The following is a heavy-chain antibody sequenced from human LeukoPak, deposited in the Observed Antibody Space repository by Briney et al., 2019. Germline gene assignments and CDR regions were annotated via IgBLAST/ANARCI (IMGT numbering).Heavy chain of an antibody. CDR3: ASPMTYLDI. CDR2: ISSSGSTI. J-gene: IGHJ3*02. D-gene: IGHD3-22*01. CDR1: GFTFSSYS. V-gene: IGHV3-48*01. Sequence: GGSLRLSCAASGFTFSSYSMNWVRQAPGKGLEWVSYISSSGSTIYYADSVKGRFTISRDNSKNTLYLQMNSLRAEDTAVYYCASPMTYLDIWGQGTMVTVSS.